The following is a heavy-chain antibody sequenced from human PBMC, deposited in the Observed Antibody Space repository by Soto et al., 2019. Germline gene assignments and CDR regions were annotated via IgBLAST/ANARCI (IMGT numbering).Heavy chain of an antibody. D-gene: IGHD3-16*02. CDR3: ARDVGIHDAFDI. J-gene: IGHJ3*02. V-gene: IGHV4-59*13. Sequence: QVRLHESGPGLVKPSETLSLTCTVSTDSFNDYYWRWIRQPPGKGLEWIGSIYHTGNTNYNPSLESRVSISVDTSNIQFSLSLSSVAAADTAVYYCARDVGIHDAFDIWGQGTLVTVSS. CDR2: IYHTGNT. CDR1: TDSFNDYY.